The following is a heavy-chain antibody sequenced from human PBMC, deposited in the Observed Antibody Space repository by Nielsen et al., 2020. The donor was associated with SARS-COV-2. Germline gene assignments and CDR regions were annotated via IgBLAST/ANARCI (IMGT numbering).Heavy chain of an antibody. CDR2: IYYSGST. J-gene: IGHJ6*03. D-gene: IGHD5-18*01. CDR3: ASRAEGLELWRRYFYYMDV. V-gene: IGHV4-59*12. CDR1: GGSISSYY. Sequence: GSLRLSCTVSGGSISSYYWNWIRQPPGKGLEWIGYIYYSGSTNYNPSLKSRVTISIDTSKNQFSLNLSSVTTADMAVYYCASRAEGLELWRRYFYYMDVWGKGTTVTVSS.